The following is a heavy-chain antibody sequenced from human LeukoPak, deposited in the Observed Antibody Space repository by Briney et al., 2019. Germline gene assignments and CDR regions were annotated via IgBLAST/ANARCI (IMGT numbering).Heavy chain of an antibody. CDR3: ARQDDSSGYFDY. Sequence: PSGTLSLTCAVYGGSFSGYYWSWIRQPPGKGLEWIGEINHSGSTNYNPSLKSRVTISVDTSKNQFSLKLSSVTAADTAVYYCARQDDSSGYFDYWGQGTLVTVSS. CDR2: INHSGST. J-gene: IGHJ4*02. D-gene: IGHD3-22*01. CDR1: GGSFSGYY. V-gene: IGHV4-34*01.